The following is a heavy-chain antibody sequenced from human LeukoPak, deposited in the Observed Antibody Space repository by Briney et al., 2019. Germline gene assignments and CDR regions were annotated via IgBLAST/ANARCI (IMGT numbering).Heavy chain of an antibody. CDR1: GYTFTSYD. CDR2: MNPNSGNT. D-gene: IGHD1-26*01. Sequence: ASVKVSCKASGYTFTSYDINWVRQATGQGLEWMGWMNPNSGNTGYAQKFQGRVTMTRNTSISTAYMELSSLRSEDTAVYYCARGLGFGSVVGARRYYYDMDVWGQGTTVTVSS. CDR3: ARGLGFGSVVGARRYYYDMDV. J-gene: IGHJ6*02. V-gene: IGHV1-8*01.